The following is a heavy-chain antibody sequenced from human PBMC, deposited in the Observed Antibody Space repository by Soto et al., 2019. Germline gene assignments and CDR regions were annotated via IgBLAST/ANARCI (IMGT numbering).Heavy chain of an antibody. CDR2: IYYSGST. CDR1: GGSISSSRFY. CDR3: AIYGSGTYHTTTFSC. V-gene: IGHV4-39*07. J-gene: IGHJ4*02. Sequence: SETLSLTCSVSGGSISSSRFYWSWIRQPPGRGPEWIGRIYYSGSTDYNTSLKSRVTISVDTSKNQFSLKLSSVTAADTAVYYCAIYGSGTYHTTTFSCWGQGTLVPVSS. D-gene: IGHD3-10*01.